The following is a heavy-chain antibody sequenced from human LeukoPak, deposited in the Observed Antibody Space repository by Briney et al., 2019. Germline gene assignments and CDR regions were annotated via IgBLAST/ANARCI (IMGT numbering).Heavy chain of an antibody. D-gene: IGHD3-22*01. J-gene: IGHJ4*02. V-gene: IGHV3-74*01. CDR3: ARGRAYYYDSSGYYAAEGDY. CDR2: INSDGSRT. Sequence: GGSLRLSCAASGFTLSSYWMHWVRQAPGKGLAWVSRINSDGSRTYYADSVKGRFTISRDNAKNTLYLQMNSLRAEDTAVYYCARGRAYYYDSSGYYAAEGDYWGQGTLVTVSS. CDR1: GFTLSSYW.